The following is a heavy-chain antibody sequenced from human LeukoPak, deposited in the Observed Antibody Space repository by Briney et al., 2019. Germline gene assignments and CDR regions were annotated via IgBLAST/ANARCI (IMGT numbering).Heavy chain of an antibody. D-gene: IGHD3-16*02. J-gene: IGHJ4*02. Sequence: GGSLRLSCAASGFTFSSYAMSWVRQAPGKGLEWVSAISGSGGGTYYADSVKGRFTISRDNSKNTLYLQMNSLRAEDTAVYYCAKDLGITFGGVIVPPPDYWGQGTLVTVSS. CDR3: AKDLGITFGGVIVPPPDY. CDR2: ISGSGGGT. CDR1: GFTFSSYA. V-gene: IGHV3-23*01.